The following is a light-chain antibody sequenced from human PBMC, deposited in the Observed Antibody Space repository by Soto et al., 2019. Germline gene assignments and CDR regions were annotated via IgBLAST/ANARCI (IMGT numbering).Light chain of an antibody. Sequence: EIVMTQSPATLSVSPGERATLSFRASQSVSSNLAWYQQKPGQAPRLLIYGASNRATGIPDRFSGSGSGTDFTLTITRLEAEDFAMYYCQRYDSLRTFGQGTKVDNK. CDR3: QRYDSLRT. CDR2: GAS. V-gene: IGKV3D-15*01. CDR1: QSVSSN. J-gene: IGKJ1*01.